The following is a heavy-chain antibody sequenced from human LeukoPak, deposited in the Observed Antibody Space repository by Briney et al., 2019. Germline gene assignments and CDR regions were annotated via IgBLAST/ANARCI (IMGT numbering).Heavy chain of an antibody. CDR3: AKDSSPLYSSGWYSYFDY. J-gene: IGHJ4*02. CDR2: ISWNSGSI. Sequence: PGGSLRLSCAASGFTFDDYVMHWVRQAPGKGLEWVSGISWNSGSIGYADSVKGRFTISRDNAKNSLYLQMNSLRAEDTALYYCAKDSSPLYSSGWYSYFDYWGQGTLVTVSS. V-gene: IGHV3-9*01. D-gene: IGHD6-19*01. CDR1: GFTFDDYV.